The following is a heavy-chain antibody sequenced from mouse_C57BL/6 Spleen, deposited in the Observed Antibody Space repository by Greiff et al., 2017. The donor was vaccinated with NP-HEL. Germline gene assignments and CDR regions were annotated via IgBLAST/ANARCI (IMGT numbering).Heavy chain of an antibody. D-gene: IGHD1-1*01. V-gene: IGHV1-80*01. Sequence: VQLQQSGAELVKPGASVKISCKASGYAFSSYWMNWVKQRPGKGLEWIGQIYPGDGDTNYNGKFKGKATLTADKSSSTAYMQLSSLTSEDSAVYFWARSGGYYSGSSYDYWGQGTTLTVSS. CDR3: ARSGGYYSGSSYDY. CDR2: IYPGDGDT. CDR1: GYAFSSYW. J-gene: IGHJ2*01.